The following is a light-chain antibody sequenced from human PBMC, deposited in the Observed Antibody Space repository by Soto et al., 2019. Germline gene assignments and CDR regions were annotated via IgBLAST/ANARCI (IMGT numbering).Light chain of an antibody. Sequence: DIVMTQSPDSLAVSLDERATITCKSSQSVLYSSNNKNYLAWYQQRPGQPPKLLIYWASTRESGVPDRFSGSGSGTDFTLTITSLQAEDVAVYYCQQYESTPPTFGQGTKLEIK. CDR1: QSVLYSSNNKNY. V-gene: IGKV4-1*01. CDR2: WAS. J-gene: IGKJ2*01. CDR3: QQYESTPPT.